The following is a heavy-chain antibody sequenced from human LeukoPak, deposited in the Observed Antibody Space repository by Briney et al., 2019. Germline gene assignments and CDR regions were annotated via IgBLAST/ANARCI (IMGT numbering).Heavy chain of an antibody. D-gene: IGHD6-13*01. Sequence: SETLSLTCTVSGGSISSYYWSWIRQPPGKGLESIGYIYYSGSTNYNPSLKSRVTISVDTSKNQFSLKLSSVTAADTAVYYCARTKSIAAADIDYWGQGTLVTVSS. CDR3: ARTKSIAAADIDY. V-gene: IGHV4-59*08. CDR1: GGSISSYY. CDR2: IYYSGST. J-gene: IGHJ4*02.